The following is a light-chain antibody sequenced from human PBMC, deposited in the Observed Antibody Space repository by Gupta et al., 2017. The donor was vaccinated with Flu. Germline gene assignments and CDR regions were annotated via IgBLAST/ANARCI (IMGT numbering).Light chain of an antibody. CDR1: QSVISSN. CDR3: QQESSSPFT. Sequence: GTMLLSPGDRGSRSCWASQSVISSNIAWYQQRPGQAPRLLISGTSNRATGVPDRFSGSGSGTXFTLTIXRLEPEDFAVYYCQQESSSPFTFGXGTKVQIK. V-gene: IGKV3-20*01. J-gene: IGKJ4*01. CDR2: GTS.